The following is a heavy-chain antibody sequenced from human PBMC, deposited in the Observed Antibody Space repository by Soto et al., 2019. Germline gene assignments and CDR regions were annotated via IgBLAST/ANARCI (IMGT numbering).Heavy chain of an antibody. V-gene: IGHV3-30*03. Sequence: GGSLRLSCAASGFTFSSHGIHWVRQAPGKGLEWVAFISYDVTYKYYADSVKGRFTISRDNSENSVYLQMNSLRADDTAVYYCGQGALFVHIVCYFDHLGPGALV. CDR1: GFTFSSHG. CDR2: ISYDVTYK. CDR3: GQGALFVHIVCYFDH. J-gene: IGHJ4*02. D-gene: IGHD2-21*01.